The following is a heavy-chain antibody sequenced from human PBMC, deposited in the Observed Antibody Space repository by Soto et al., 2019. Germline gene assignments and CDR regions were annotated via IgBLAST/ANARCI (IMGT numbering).Heavy chain of an antibody. V-gene: IGHV3-23*01. Sequence: GGSLRLSYTSSGFTLSSYAMSWVRQAPGKGLEWVSAISGSGGSTYYADSVKGRFTISRDNSKNTLYLQMNSLRAEDTAVYYCAKQLRVVIILLDYWGQGTLVTVSS. D-gene: IGHD3-3*01. CDR2: ISGSGGST. J-gene: IGHJ4*02. CDR1: GFTLSSYA. CDR3: AKQLRVVIILLDY.